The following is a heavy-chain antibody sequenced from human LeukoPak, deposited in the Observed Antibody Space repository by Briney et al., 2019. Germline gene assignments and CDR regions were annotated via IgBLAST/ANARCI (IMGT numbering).Heavy chain of an antibody. D-gene: IGHD6-13*01. CDR3: ARDDRNTWYYFDY. V-gene: IGHV3-48*01. CDR1: GFTFSTYN. Sequence: GGSLRLSCAASGFTFSTYNMNWVRQAPGKGLEWVSYISSSSSTIYYANSVKGRITISRDNGKNSLYLQMNSLRAEDTAVYYCARDDRNTWYYFDYWGQGTLVTVSS. CDR2: ISSSSSTI. J-gene: IGHJ4*02.